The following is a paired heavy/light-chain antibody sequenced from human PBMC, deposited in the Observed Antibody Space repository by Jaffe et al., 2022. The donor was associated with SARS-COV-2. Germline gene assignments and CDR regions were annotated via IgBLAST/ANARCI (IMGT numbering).Light chain of an antibody. CDR2: AAS. CDR3: QQSYSTPSIT. J-gene: IGKJ5*01. CDR1: QSISSY. V-gene: IGKV1-39*01. Sequence: DIQMTQSPSSLSASVGDRVTITCRASQSISSYLNWYQQKPGKAPKLLIYAASSLQSGVPSRFSGSGSGTDFTLTISSLQPEDFATYYCQQSYSTPSITFGQGTRLEIK.
Heavy chain of an antibody. Sequence: EVQLVESGGGLVQPGGSLRLSCSASGFTFSSYAMHWVRQAPGKGLEYVSAISSNGGSTYYADSVKGRFTISRDNSKNTLYLQMSSLRAEDTAVYYCVKGPRVTMIVVAYFDYWGQGTLVTVSS. J-gene: IGHJ4*02. D-gene: IGHD3-22*01. CDR2: ISSNGGST. CDR1: GFTFSSYA. V-gene: IGHV3-64D*09. CDR3: VKGPRVTMIVVAYFDY.